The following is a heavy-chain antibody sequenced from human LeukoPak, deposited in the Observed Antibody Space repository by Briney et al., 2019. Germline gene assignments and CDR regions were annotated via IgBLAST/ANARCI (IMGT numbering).Heavy chain of an antibody. J-gene: IGHJ4*02. V-gene: IGHV4-59*01. D-gene: IGHD2-21*01. CDR2: IYYSRST. Sequence: SETLSLTCTVSGGSISGFYWSWIRQPPGKGLEWIGYIYYSRSTNYNPSLKSRVTISVDTSKSQFSLKLRPVTAADTAAYYCARGVVIAPQTFDYWGQGTLVTVSS. CDR3: ARGVVIAPQTFDY. CDR1: GGSISGFY.